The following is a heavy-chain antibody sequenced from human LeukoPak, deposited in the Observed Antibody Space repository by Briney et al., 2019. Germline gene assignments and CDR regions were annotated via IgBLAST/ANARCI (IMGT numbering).Heavy chain of an antibody. V-gene: IGHV4-34*01. J-gene: IGHJ6*03. Sequence: SETLSLTYAVYGGSFSGYYWSWIRQPPGKGLEWIGEINHSGSTNYNPSLKSRVTISVDTSKNQFSLKLSSVTAADTAVYYCASAQPDYYYYYMDVWGKGTTVTVSS. D-gene: IGHD6-13*01. CDR2: INHSGST. CDR1: GGSFSGYY. CDR3: ASAQPDYYYYYMDV.